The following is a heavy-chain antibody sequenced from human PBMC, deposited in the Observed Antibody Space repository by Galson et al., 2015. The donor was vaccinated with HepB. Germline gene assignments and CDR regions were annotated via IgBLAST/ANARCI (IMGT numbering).Heavy chain of an antibody. CDR3: AKDGIMVANNPYHFHY. D-gene: IGHD2-15*01. CDR1: GFSFTRYA. CDR2: ITSSGGNS. V-gene: IGHV3-23*01. Sequence: SLRLSCAASGFSFTRYAMTWVRQAPGKGLEWVPSITSSGGNSYYKDSVKGRFTASRDNSKNTLLLQLNSLRAEDTAMYFCAKDGIMVANNPYHFHYWGQGTLVTVSS. J-gene: IGHJ4*02.